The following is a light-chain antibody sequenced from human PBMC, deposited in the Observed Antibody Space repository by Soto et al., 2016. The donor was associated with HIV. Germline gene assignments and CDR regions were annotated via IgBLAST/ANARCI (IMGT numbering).Light chain of an antibody. Sequence: SYELTQPPSVSVAPGKTATITCGGNDIETKSVHWYQQRPGLAPVLVVFDDNDRPSGIPERFSGSNSGNTATLTISRVETGDEADYYCQVWDSRSNPRVFGTGTKVTVL. J-gene: IGLJ1*01. V-gene: IGLV3-21*03. CDR1: DIETKS. CDR2: DDN. CDR3: QVWDSRSNPRV.